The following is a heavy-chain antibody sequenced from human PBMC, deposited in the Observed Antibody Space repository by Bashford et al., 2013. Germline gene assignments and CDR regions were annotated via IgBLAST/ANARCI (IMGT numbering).Heavy chain of an antibody. Sequence: SETLSLTCAVYGGSFSGYFWSWIRHAPEKGLQWIGEINHSGSTNYNPSLKSRVTISVDTSKNQFSLKLSSVTAADTAVYYCARDAPGYQAFDYWGQGTLVTVSS. V-gene: IGHV4-34*01. D-gene: IGHD2-2*01. CDR3: ARDAPGYQAFDY. J-gene: IGHJ4*02. CDR1: GGSFSGYF. CDR2: INHSGST.